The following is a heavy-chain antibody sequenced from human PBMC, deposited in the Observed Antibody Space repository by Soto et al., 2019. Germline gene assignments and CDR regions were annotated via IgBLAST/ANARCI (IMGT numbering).Heavy chain of an antibody. Sequence: ASVKVSCKASGYTFTSYYTHWVRQAPGQGLEWMGIINPSGGSTSYAQKFQGRVTMTRDTSTSTVYMELSSLRSEDTAVYYCAKAGAPLGGAVAGPQISASDAFDIWGQGTMVTVSS. CDR2: INPSGGST. CDR1: GYTFTSYY. J-gene: IGHJ3*02. CDR3: AKAGAPLGGAVAGPQISASDAFDI. V-gene: IGHV1-46*01. D-gene: IGHD6-19*01.